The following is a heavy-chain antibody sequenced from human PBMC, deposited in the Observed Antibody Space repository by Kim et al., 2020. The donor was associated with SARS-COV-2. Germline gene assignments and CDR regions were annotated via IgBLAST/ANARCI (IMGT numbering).Heavy chain of an antibody. V-gene: IGHV3-49*04. CDR2: IRSKAYGGTT. CDR3: TRGEGATLNTQYFHH. Sequence: GGSLRLSCTASGFTIGDYVMSWVRQAAGKGLEWVGFIRSKAYGGTTEYAASVKGRFTISRDDSKSIAYLQMNSLKTEDTAVYYCTRGEGATLNTQYFHHWGQGTLVTVSS. D-gene: IGHD1-26*01. J-gene: IGHJ1*01. CDR1: GFTIGDYV.